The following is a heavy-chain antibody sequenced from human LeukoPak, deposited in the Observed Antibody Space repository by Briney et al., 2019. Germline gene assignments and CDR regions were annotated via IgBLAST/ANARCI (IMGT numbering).Heavy chain of an antibody. CDR3: ARGLGSPVPTWFDP. Sequence: GGSLRLSCAASGFTFSSYAMSWVRQAPGKGLQWVSTISGRSSTTHYADSVKGRFTISRDNSKNTLYLQMNSLRAEDTAVYYCARGLGSPVPTWFDPWGQGTLVTVSS. V-gene: IGHV3-23*01. J-gene: IGHJ5*02. D-gene: IGHD3-16*01. CDR1: GFTFSSYA. CDR2: ISGRSSTT.